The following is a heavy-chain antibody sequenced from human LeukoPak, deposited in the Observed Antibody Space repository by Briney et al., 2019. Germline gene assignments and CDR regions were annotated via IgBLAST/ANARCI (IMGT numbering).Heavy chain of an antibody. J-gene: IGHJ4*02. CDR2: IYSGGST. D-gene: IGHD4-17*01. CDR3: ARFDYGDYFDY. CDR1: GFTVSSNY. V-gene: IGHV3-66*01. Sequence: PGGSLRLSCAASGFTVSSNYMSWVRPAPGKGLEWVSVIYSGGSTYYADSVKGRFTISRDNSKNTLYLQMNSLRAEDTAVYYCARFDYGDYFDYWGQGTLVTVSS.